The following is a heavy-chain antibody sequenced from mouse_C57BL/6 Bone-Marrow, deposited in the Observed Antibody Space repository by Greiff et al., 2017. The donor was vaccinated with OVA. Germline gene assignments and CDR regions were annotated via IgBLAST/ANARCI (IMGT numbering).Heavy chain of an antibody. J-gene: IGHJ2*01. CDR2: INPNNGGT. CDR1: GYTFTDYY. D-gene: IGHD2-3*01. V-gene: IGHV1-26*01. CDR3: ARAYAGYYLYYFAY. Sequence: EVQLQQSGPELVKPGASVKISCKASGYTFTDYYMNWVKQSHGKSLEWIGDINPNNGGTSYNQKFKGKATLPVDKSSSTAYMALSSLTYEDSAAEYCARAYAGYYLYYFAYWGQGTTLTVSS.